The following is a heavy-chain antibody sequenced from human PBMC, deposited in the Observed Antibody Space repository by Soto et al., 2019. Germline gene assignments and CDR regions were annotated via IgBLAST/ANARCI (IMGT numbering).Heavy chain of an antibody. D-gene: IGHD6-6*01. Sequence: QLQLQESGSGLVKPSQTLSLTCAVSGGSISSGGYSWSWIRQPPGKGLEWIGYIYHSGSTNYNPYLKRRSTISADRSTNQSSLKVSSVTAADTAVDYCAGGIAARPLGYWGQGTLVTVSS. CDR1: GGSISSGGYS. CDR2: IYHSGST. V-gene: IGHV4-30-2*01. J-gene: IGHJ4*02. CDR3: AGGIAARPLGY.